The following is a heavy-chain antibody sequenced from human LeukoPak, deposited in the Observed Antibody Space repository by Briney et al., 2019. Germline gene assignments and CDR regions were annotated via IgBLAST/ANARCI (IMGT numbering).Heavy chain of an antibody. V-gene: IGHV4-4*07. Sequence: PSETLSLTCTVSGGSISSYYWSWIRQPAGKGLEWIGRIYTSGSTNYNPSLKSRVTMSVDTSKNQFSLKLSSVTAADTAVYYCAGGYDSVFYYYYYMDVWGKGTTVTVSS. CDR2: IYTSGST. J-gene: IGHJ6*03. CDR1: GGSISSYY. D-gene: IGHD3-16*01. CDR3: AGGYDSVFYYYYYMDV.